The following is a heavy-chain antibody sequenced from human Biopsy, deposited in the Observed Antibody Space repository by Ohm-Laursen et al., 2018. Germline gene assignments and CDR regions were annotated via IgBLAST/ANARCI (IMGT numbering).Heavy chain of an antibody. CDR3: AREAIGYQLPCDD. Sequence: SVKVSCKASGGTFTNYAIIWVRQTPGQGLEWMGRIIPILRTTAYAQTFLGRVTITADSPTSTVDMELTSLTSDDTAVYFCAREAIGYQLPCDDWGQGTQVTVSS. D-gene: IGHD2-2*01. V-gene: IGHV1-69*11. CDR2: IIPILRTT. CDR1: GGTFTNYA. J-gene: IGHJ4*02.